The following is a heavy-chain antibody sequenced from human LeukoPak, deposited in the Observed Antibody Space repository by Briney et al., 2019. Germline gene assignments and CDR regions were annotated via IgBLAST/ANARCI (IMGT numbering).Heavy chain of an antibody. CDR3: LYDFGNY. Sequence: GGSLRLSCAASGFTFGDYAMSWVRQAPGKGLEGVGFIRSKRSGGTTDYAASVEGRVIISRDDSKSIAYLQMNSLKTEDTAVYFCLYDFGNYWGQGTLVTVSS. CDR2: IRSKRSGGTT. D-gene: IGHD3-3*01. J-gene: IGHJ4*02. V-gene: IGHV3-49*04. CDR1: GFTFGDYA.